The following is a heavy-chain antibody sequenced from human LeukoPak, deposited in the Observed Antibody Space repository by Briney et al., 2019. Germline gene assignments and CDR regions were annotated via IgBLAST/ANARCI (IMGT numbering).Heavy chain of an antibody. J-gene: IGHJ4*02. CDR1: GGSISSANW. CDR3: ATTTVNIDY. Sequence: PSETLSLTCAVSGGSISSANWWSWVRQPPGKGLEWIGSIYYSGSTYYNPSLKSRVTISVDTSKNQFSLKLSSVTAADTAVYYCATTTVNIDYWGQGTLVTVSS. CDR2: IYYSGST. V-gene: IGHV4-39*01. D-gene: IGHD4-17*01.